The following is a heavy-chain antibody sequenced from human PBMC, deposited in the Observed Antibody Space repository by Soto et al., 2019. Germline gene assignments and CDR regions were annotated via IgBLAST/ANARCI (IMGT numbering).Heavy chain of an antibody. V-gene: IGHV4-31*03. J-gene: IGHJ4*02. D-gene: IGHD7-27*01. CDR2: IYHTGST. CDR1: GDPVSSGSYY. Sequence: QVQLQESGPGLVQPSQTLSLTCSVSGDPVSSGSYYWTWVRQHPVKGLELIGYIYHTGSTYYNPSLPSRLIMSIDTSKNQFSLHLYSVTAADTAVYFCAAKLGTTHYFDFWGQGSLVAVSS. CDR3: AAKLGTTHYFDF.